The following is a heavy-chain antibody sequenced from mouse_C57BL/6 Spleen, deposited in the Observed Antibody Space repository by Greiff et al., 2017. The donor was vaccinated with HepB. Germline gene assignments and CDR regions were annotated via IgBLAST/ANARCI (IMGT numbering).Heavy chain of an antibody. D-gene: IGHD1-1*01. CDR2: IDPSDSYT. J-gene: IGHJ2*01. Sequence: QVQLQQPGAELVMPGASVKLSCKASGYTFTSYWMHWVKQRPGQGLEWIGEIDPSDSYTNYNQKFKGKSTLTVDKSSSTAYMQLSSLTSEDSAVYDCARLDYGSSLDYWGQGTTLTVSS. CDR1: GYTFTSYW. V-gene: IGHV1-69*01. CDR3: ARLDYGSSLDY.